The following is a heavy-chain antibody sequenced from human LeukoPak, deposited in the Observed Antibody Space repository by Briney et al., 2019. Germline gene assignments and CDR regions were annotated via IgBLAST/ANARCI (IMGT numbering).Heavy chain of an antibody. J-gene: IGHJ3*02. V-gene: IGHV4-34*01. Sequence: SETLSLTCAVYGGSFSGYYWSWIRQPPGKGLEWIGEINHSGSTNYNPSLKSRVTISVDTSKNQFSLKLSSVTAADTAVYYCARGRVGGDAFDTWGQGTMVTVPS. D-gene: IGHD1-26*01. CDR2: INHSGST. CDR3: ARGRVGGDAFDT. CDR1: GGSFSGYY.